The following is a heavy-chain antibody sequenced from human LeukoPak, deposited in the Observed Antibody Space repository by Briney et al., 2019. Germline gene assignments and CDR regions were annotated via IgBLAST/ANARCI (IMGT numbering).Heavy chain of an antibody. D-gene: IGHD6-13*01. V-gene: IGHV3-48*01. J-gene: IGHJ4*02. CDR3: ARVAPGHDVGRGYFDY. CDR1: GFAFSTYS. CDR2: ITSTSYAI. Sequence: PGGSLRLSCAASGFAFSTYSMNWVRQAPGKGLEWLSYITSTSYAIYYGDSVKGRFTTSRDNAKNSLYLQMNSLRAEDTAVYYCARVAPGHDVGRGYFDYWGQGTLVTVSS.